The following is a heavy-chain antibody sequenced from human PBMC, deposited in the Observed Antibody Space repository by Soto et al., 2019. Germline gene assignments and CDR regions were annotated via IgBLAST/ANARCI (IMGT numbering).Heavy chain of an antibody. V-gene: IGHV4-30-2*01. CDR3: ARGHDSNDN. CDR2: IYHSGST. J-gene: IGHJ4*02. D-gene: IGHD3-22*01. CDR1: GGSISSGDYS. Sequence: QLQLQESGAGLVRPSQTLSLTCAVSGGSISSGDYSWSWIRQPPGKGLEWIGYIYHSGSTYYNPSLRRLVTISVDISKNQFSLKLTSVTAADTDVYYCARGHDSNDNWGQGTLVTVSS.